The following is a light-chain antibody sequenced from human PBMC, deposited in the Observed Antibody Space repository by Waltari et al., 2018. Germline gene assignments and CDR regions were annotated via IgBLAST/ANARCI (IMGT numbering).Light chain of an antibody. Sequence: QLVLTQSPSAPASLGASVTLTCTLSSGHRNYDLPTHHQPPAKGPRHLLKLNSDGSHSKGDGIPDRFSGSSSGAERYLTISSLQSEDEADYYCQTWGPGIRVFGGGTKLTVL. CDR3: QTWGPGIRV. V-gene: IGLV4-69*01. J-gene: IGLJ3*02. CDR1: SGHRNYD. CDR2: LNSDGSH.